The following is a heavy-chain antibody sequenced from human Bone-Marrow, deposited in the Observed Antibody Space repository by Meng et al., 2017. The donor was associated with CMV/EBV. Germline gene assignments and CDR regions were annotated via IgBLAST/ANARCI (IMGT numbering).Heavy chain of an antibody. Sequence: QWHPGRSGGEVKKPGDSGKVSCKASGYTFTGYYMHWVRQAPGQGLEWMGWINPNSGGTNYAQKFQGRVTMTRDTSISTAYMELSRLRSDDTAVYYCARGYDSSGYQDYWGQGTLVTVSS. CDR1: GYTFTGYY. V-gene: IGHV1-2*02. CDR3: ARGYDSSGYQDY. J-gene: IGHJ4*02. CDR2: INPNSGGT. D-gene: IGHD3-22*01.